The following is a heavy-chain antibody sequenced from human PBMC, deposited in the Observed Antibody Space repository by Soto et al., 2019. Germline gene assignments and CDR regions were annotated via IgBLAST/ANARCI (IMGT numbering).Heavy chain of an antibody. V-gene: IGHV3-7*01. J-gene: IGHJ5*02. CDR1: GFTFSSYW. D-gene: IGHD2-21*02. CDR2: IKEDGSEK. CDR3: ARGQMTPRFDP. Sequence: EVQLVESGGGLVQPGGSLRLSCAASGFTFSSYWMSWVRQAPGKGLEWVANIKEDGSEKHYVDSVKGRFTISRDNAKNSLDLLMISLRIEDTAVYYCARGQMTPRFDPWGQGTLVTVSS.